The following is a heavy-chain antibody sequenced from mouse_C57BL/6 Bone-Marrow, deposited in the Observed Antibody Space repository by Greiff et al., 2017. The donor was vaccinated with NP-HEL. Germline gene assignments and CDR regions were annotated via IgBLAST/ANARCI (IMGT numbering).Heavy chain of an antibody. CDR1: GYTFTSYW. CDR2: IDPSDSYT. J-gene: IGHJ2*01. V-gene: IGHV1-50*01. CDR3: ARNDGYFFDY. D-gene: IGHD2-3*01. Sequence: QVQLKQPGAELVKPGASVKLSCKASGYTFTSYWMQWVKQRPGQGLEWIGEIDPSDSYTNYNQKFKGKATLTVDTSSSTAYMQLSSLTSEDSAVYYCARNDGYFFDYWGQGTTLTVSS.